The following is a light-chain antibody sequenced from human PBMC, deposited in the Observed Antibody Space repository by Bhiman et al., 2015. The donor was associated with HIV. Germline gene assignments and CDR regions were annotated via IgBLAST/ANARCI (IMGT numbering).Light chain of an antibody. CDR2: DVS. CDR3: SSLTSSLTYV. Sequence: QSALTQPASVSGSPGQSITISCTGSGSDVGGYNHVSWYQQHPGKAPKLMIYDVSNRPSGVSNRFSGSKSGNTASLTFSGLQAEDEADYYCSSLTSSLTYVFGTGTNVTVL. J-gene: IGLJ1*01. CDR1: GSDVGGYNH. V-gene: IGLV2-14*03.